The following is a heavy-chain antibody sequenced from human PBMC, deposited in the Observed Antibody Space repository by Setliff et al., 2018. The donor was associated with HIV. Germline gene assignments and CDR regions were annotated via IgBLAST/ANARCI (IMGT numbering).Heavy chain of an antibody. CDR2: IFPSGST. J-gene: IGHJ5*02. D-gene: IGHD3-10*01. CDR3: ARRIDDSGSFPDKNWFDT. CDR1: GDSISSYS. Sequence: SETLSLTCTVSGDSISSYSWNWIRQSPGGGLEWIGFIFPSGSTKYNPSLQSRVAMSIDTSKNQFSLRLTSVTAADTAVYYCARRIDDSGSFPDKNWFDTWGQGSLVTVSS. V-gene: IGHV4-4*09.